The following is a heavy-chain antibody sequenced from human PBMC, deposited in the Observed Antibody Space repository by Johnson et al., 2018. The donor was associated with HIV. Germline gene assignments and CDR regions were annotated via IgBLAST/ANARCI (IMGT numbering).Heavy chain of an antibody. CDR2: ISSSGSTM. V-gene: IGHV3-11*04. CDR1: GFTFSAYY. Sequence: QVQLVESGGGLVKPGGSLRLSCTTSGFTFSAYYMSWIRQAPGKGLECVSYISSSGSTMSYADSVKGRFTISRDNAKNSLYLQMNSLRAEDTALYYCARVLADGWFSYDVFDVWGQGTLVIVSS. CDR3: ARVLADGWFSYDVFDV. J-gene: IGHJ3*01. D-gene: IGHD6-19*01.